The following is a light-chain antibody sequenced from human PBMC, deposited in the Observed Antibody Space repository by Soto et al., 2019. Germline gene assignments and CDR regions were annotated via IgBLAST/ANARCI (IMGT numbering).Light chain of an antibody. CDR1: QSISSY. J-gene: IGKJ4*01. V-gene: IGKV1-39*01. CDR2: AAS. Sequence: DIQMTQSPSSLSASVGDRVTITCRASQSISSYLNWYQQKPGKAPKLLIYAASSLQSGVPSRFSGSGSGTDFTLTISCLQPEDFATYYCHQSYSTLLTFGGGTKVEIK. CDR3: HQSYSTLLT.